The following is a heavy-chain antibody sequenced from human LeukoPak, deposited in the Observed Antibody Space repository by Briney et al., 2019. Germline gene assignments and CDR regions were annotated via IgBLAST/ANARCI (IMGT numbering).Heavy chain of an antibody. CDR2: ISAYNGNT. Sequence: ASVKVSCTASGYTFTSYGTSWVRQAPGQGLEWKGWISAYNGNTNYAQKLQGRVTMTTDTSASTAYMELRSLRSDDTAVYYCARSGGYCSSTSCYAIDYWGQGTLVTVSS. J-gene: IGHJ4*02. D-gene: IGHD2-2*01. CDR3: ARSGGYCSSTSCYAIDY. V-gene: IGHV1-18*01. CDR1: GYTFTSYG.